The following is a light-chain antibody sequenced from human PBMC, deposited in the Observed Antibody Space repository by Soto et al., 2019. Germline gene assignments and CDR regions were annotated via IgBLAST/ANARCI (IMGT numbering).Light chain of an antibody. CDR2: GAS. V-gene: IGKV1-6*01. CDR1: QGIRNE. J-gene: IGKJ4*01. CDR3: LQDYKYPLT. Sequence: AIQMTQSPSSLSASGGDRVTLXXRASQGIRNELGWYQQKPGKAPXLLIYGASSLQSRVPSRFSGIESFTDFTLTISSLQPEDFATYSCLQDYKYPLTFGGGTKV.